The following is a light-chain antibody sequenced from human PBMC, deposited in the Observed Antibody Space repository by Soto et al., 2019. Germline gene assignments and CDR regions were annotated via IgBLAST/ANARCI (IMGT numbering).Light chain of an antibody. CDR1: QSVSNY. V-gene: IGKV3-11*01. CDR3: QQRSNWPLLT. J-gene: IGKJ4*01. CDR2: DAS. Sequence: EIVLTQSPATLSLSPGERATLSCRACQSVSNYLAWYQQKPGQAPRLLIYDASNRATGIPARFSGSGSGTDFTLTISSLEPEDFAVYYCQQRSNWPLLTFGGGTKVEI.